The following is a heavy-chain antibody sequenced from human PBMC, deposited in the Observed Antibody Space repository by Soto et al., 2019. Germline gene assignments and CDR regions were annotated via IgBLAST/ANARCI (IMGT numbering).Heavy chain of an antibody. CDR1: GYTFSNYG. Sequence: QVQLVQSGGEVKKPGASVKVSCKASGYTFSNYGVSWVRQAPGRGLEWLGWITAYNGKANYAHNFEGRVAMTIDTSTTTAYMELRGLRSDDTAVYYCARQHNDLWSDSPDFDYWGQGTLVTVSA. CDR2: ITAYNGKA. J-gene: IGHJ4*02. CDR3: ARQHNDLWSDSPDFDY. D-gene: IGHD3-3*01. V-gene: IGHV1-18*04.